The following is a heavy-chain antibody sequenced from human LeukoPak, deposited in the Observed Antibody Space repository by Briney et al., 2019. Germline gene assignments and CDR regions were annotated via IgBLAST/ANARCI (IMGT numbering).Heavy chain of an antibody. V-gene: IGHV4-34*01. J-gene: IGHJ5*02. CDR1: GGSFSGYY. D-gene: IGHD3-10*01. Sequence: SETLSLTCAVYGGSFSGYYWSWIRQPPGKGLEWIGAINHSGSTNYNPSLKSRVTISVDTSKNQFSLKLSSVTAADTAVYYCARGRSYYGSGSPFDPWGQGTLVTVSS. CDR2: INHSGST. CDR3: ARGRSYYGSGSPFDP.